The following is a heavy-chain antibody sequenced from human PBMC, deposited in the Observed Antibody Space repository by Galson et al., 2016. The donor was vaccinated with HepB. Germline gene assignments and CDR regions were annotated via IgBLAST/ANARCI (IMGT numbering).Heavy chain of an antibody. CDR1: GFTFSSYA. J-gene: IGHJ5*02. Sequence: SLRLSCAASGFTFSSYAMHWVRQAPGKGLEWVAVIAFDGSHKNYADSVKGRFSISRDNSKNTLYLQMNSLGAEDTAVYYCARDGDDFWSGYPGGYNWFDPWGQRTLVTASS. D-gene: IGHD3-3*01. CDR3: ARDGDDFWSGYPGGYNWFDP. CDR2: IAFDGSHK. V-gene: IGHV3-30*04.